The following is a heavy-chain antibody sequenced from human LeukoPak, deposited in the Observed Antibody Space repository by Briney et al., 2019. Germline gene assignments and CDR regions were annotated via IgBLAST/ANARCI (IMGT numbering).Heavy chain of an antibody. CDR2: INPNSGGT. CDR1: GYTFTGYY. CDR3: ARGGPHDYGDYEGGFDY. V-gene: IGHV1-2*06. Sequence: ASVKVSCKASGYTFTGYYMHWVRQAPGQGLEWMGRINPNSGGTNYAQKFQGRVTMTRDTSISTAYMELSRLRSDDTAVYYCARGGPHDYGDYEGGFDYWGQGTLVTVSS. J-gene: IGHJ4*02. D-gene: IGHD4-17*01.